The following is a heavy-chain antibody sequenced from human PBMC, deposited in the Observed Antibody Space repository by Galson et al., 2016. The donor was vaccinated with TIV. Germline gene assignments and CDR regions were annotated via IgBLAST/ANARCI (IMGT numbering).Heavy chain of an antibody. V-gene: IGHV6-1*01. CDR2: TYCRSRCYY. J-gene: IGHJ3*01. CDR1: GDSVSSNSAA. Sequence: CAISGDSVSSNSAAWNWIRQSPSRGREWLGRTYCRSRCYYDYAVSVKSRITIESDTSKNQFSLQLNSVTSEDTAVYYCARAAGRNGATCHATCESFDFWGQGTKVTVS. CDR3: ARAAGRNGATCHATCESFDF. D-gene: IGHD3-10*01.